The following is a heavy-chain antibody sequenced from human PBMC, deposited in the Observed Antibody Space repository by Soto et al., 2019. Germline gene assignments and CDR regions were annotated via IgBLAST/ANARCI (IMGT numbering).Heavy chain of an antibody. CDR1: GGSISSGDYY. D-gene: IGHD2-2*01. Sequence: SETLSLICTVSGGSISSGDYYWSWIRQPPGKGLEWIGYIYYSESTYHHPSLLSRVTISVDKSKNQFSLKLSSVTAADTAVYYCASLPATSDFDYWGQGTLVTVSS. CDR2: IYYSEST. J-gene: IGHJ4*02. CDR3: ASLPATSDFDY. V-gene: IGHV4-30-4*01.